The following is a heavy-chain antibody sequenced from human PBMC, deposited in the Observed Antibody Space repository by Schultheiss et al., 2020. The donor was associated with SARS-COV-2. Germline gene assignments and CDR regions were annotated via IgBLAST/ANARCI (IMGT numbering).Heavy chain of an antibody. Sequence: GGSLRLSCAASGFTFSSYDMHWVRQATGKGLEWVSAIGTAGDTYYPGSVKGRFTISRENAKNSLYLQMNSLRAGDTAVYYCARDHDFWSGYFPPGRFDYWGQGTLVTVSS. J-gene: IGHJ4*02. D-gene: IGHD3-3*01. CDR1: GFTFSSYD. V-gene: IGHV3-13*01. CDR3: ARDHDFWSGYFPPGRFDY. CDR2: IGTAGDT.